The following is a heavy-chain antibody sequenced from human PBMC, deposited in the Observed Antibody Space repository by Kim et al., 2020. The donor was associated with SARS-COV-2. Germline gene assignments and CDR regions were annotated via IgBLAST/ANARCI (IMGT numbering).Heavy chain of an antibody. J-gene: IGHJ4*02. Sequence: GGSLRLSCAASGFSFGDYAMHWVRQTPGKGLEWVSGISWNSGSVGYADSVKGRFTISRDNAKNSLYLQMNNLRADDTALYYCAKARYVYDHSNFDYWGQGTLVTVSS. CDR2: ISWNSGSV. D-gene: IGHD5-18*01. CDR1: GFSFGDYA. V-gene: IGHV3-9*01. CDR3: AKARYVYDHSNFDY.